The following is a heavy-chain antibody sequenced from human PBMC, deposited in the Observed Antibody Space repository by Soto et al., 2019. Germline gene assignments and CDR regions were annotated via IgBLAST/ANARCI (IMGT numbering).Heavy chain of an antibody. CDR1: GGSFSGYY. J-gene: IGHJ4*02. CDR2: IYDSESA. CDR3: ARASSSSSAAEY. V-gene: IGHV4-34*09. D-gene: IGHD6-6*01. Sequence: PSETLSLTCAVYGGSFSGYYWSWIRHPPGKGLEWIGYIYDSESAYSNPSLKSRVTISMDTSKNHFAMRLSSVTGADTAVYYCARASSSSSAAEYRGQGTLVTVSS.